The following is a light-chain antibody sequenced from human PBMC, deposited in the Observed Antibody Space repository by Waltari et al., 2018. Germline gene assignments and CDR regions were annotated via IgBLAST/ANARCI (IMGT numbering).Light chain of an antibody. J-gene: IGLJ3*02. V-gene: IGLV3-25*03. CDR1: ALPQQF. Sequence: SFVLTQPPSVSVSPGQTARLTCSGDALPQQFGYWYQQKPGQAPLLIIYKDTERPSGIPERFSGSSSGTTVTLTISGVQAEDEADYYCQSADNSNTWVFGGGTKLTVL. CDR3: QSADNSNTWV. CDR2: KDT.